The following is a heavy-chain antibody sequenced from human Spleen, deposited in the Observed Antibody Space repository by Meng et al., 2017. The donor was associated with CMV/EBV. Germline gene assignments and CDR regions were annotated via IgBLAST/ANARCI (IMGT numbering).Heavy chain of an antibody. J-gene: IGHJ4*02. CDR2: IRYDGSNK. CDR3: VSNYYDSSGYYPLDY. CDR1: GFTFSSYG. V-gene: IGHV3-30*02. D-gene: IGHD3-22*01. Sequence: GESLKISCAASGFTFSSYGMHWVRQAPGKGLEWVAFIRYDGSNKYFADSVKGRFTISRDNAKNSLYLQMNSLGAEDTAVYYCVSNYYDSSGYYPLDYWGQGTLVTVSS.